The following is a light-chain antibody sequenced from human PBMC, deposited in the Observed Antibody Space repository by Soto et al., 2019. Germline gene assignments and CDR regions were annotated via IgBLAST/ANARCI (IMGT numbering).Light chain of an antibody. V-gene: IGKV1-39*01. Sequence: DIQMTHSPGARSASVGEGVIITCRASQSISNHLNWYQQKPGKAPKLLIFAASSLQSGVPSRFSGSGSGTVFSLTISSLQPEDFATYYCQQSYSTPRTFGQGTKVDIK. CDR2: AAS. J-gene: IGKJ1*01. CDR1: QSISNH. CDR3: QQSYSTPRT.